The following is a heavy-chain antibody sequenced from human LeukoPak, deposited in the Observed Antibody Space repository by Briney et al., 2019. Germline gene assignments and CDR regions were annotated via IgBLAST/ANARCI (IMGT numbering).Heavy chain of an antibody. D-gene: IGHD3-10*01. J-gene: IGHJ6*01. CDR2: INYDGTDT. V-gene: IGHV3-74*01. CDR3: SSGSFSHGFRV. Sequence: GSLRLSCVASGFTFSNYWIHWVRQVPGKGLVWVSHINYDGTDTVYAGSVKGRFTASRDNCKDTVYLQMNSLRAEDTAVYYCSSGSFSHGFRVWGEG. CDR1: GFTFSNYW.